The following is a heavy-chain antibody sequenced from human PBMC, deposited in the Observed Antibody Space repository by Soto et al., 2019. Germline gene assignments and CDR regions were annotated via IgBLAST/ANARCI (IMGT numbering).Heavy chain of an antibody. J-gene: IGHJ6*02. CDR1: GGSFSGYY. D-gene: IGHD2-15*01. V-gene: IGHV4-34*01. CDR3: ARLRWSSLYYYYAMDV. CDR2: INHSGST. Sequence: SETLSLTCSVYGGSFSGYYWSWILHPPGKGLEWIGEINHSGSTNYNPSLKSRVTISVDTSKNQLSLKLSSVTAADTAVYYCARLRWSSLYYYYAMDVWGQGTTVTVSS.